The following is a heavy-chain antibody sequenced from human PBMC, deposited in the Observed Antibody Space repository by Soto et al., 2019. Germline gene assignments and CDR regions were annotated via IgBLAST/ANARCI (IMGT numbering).Heavy chain of an antibody. CDR2: LSGRGGST. CDR1: GFSFNNYA. Sequence: EVQLLESGGGLVQPGGSLRLSCAASGFSFNNYAMNWVRQAPGRGLEWVSALSGRGGSTHYADSVKGRFTISRDNSKNTLYLQMNSLRAEDTAVYYCAKTKGLGAGRPYFDYWGQGTLVTVSS. V-gene: IGHV3-23*01. J-gene: IGHJ4*02. CDR3: AKTKGLGAGRPYFDY.